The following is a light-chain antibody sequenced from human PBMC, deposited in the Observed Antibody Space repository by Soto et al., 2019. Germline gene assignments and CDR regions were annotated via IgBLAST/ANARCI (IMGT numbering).Light chain of an antibody. J-gene: IGKJ1*01. CDR3: QQYFSNPQT. Sequence: DIVMAQSPDSLAVSLGERATIDCKSSRSLVFVYTGLSYLAWYQQKSGQPPKLLMAWASTRQSGVPDRFSASGSGTNFTLTISSLQAEDAAVYYCQQYFSNPQTFGQGTKVDIK. V-gene: IGKV4-1*01. CDR1: RSLVFVYTGLSY. CDR2: WAS.